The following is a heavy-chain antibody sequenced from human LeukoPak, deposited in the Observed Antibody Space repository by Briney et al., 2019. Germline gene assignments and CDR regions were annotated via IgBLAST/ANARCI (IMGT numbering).Heavy chain of an antibody. CDR2: ITPDGTST. J-gene: IGHJ3*01. D-gene: IGHD3-3*01. CDR1: GSTFSTYW. Sequence: PGGSLRLSCAASGSTFSTYWMHWVRQAPGKGLVWVSRITPDGTSTTYADSVKGRFTISRDNAKNTLYVQMNSLRAEDTAVYYCARGAFGVYAFDLWGQGTMVTVSS. CDR3: ARGAFGVYAFDL. V-gene: IGHV3-74*01.